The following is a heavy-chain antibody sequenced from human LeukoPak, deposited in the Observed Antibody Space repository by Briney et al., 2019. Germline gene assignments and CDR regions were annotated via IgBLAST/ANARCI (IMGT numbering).Heavy chain of an antibody. CDR3: ARTAKYYYGSETYYFFDY. J-gene: IGHJ4*02. CDR2: ISYTGST. CDR1: GGSISRYY. D-gene: IGHD3-10*01. Sequence: PSETLSLTCTVSGGSISRYYWSWIRQPPGKGLEWIGYISYTGSTTYNSSLKSRVTISLDTSQNQFSLKLPSVTPADTAVYYCARTAKYYYGSETYYFFDYWGQGTLVTVSS. V-gene: IGHV4-59*01.